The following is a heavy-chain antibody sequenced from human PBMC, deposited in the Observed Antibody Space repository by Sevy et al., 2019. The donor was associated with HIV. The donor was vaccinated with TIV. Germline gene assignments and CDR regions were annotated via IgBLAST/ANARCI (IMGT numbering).Heavy chain of an antibody. Sequence: GGSLRLSCAASSGFTFSSYWMSWVRQAPGKGLEWVANIKEDGSVKYYVDSVRGRFSISRDNAKNLLYLQMNSLRGEDTAVYYCARGTYYYDSSGYYHDVFEPWGQGTLVTVSS. J-gene: IGHJ3*01. D-gene: IGHD3-22*01. CDR1: GFTFSSYW. CDR3: ARGTYYYDSSGYYHDVFEP. CDR2: IKEDGSVK. V-gene: IGHV3-7*03.